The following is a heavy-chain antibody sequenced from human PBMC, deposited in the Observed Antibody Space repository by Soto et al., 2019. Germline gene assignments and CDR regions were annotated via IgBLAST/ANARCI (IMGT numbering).Heavy chain of an antibody. CDR1: GFTFSSYA. D-gene: IGHD3-10*01. Sequence: GGSLRLSCAASGFTFSSYAMSWVRQTPGKGLEWVSAISGSGGSTYYADSVKGRFTISRDNSKNTLYLQMNSLRAEDTAVYYCAKRITMVRGVYYYYYMDVWGKGATVTVSS. V-gene: IGHV3-23*01. J-gene: IGHJ6*03. CDR2: ISGSGGST. CDR3: AKRITMVRGVYYYYYMDV.